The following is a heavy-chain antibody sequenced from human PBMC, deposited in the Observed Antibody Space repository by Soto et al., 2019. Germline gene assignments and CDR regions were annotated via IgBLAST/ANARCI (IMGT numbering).Heavy chain of an antibody. CDR2: ISGSGGST. J-gene: IGHJ4*02. CDR1: GFTFSSFA. D-gene: IGHD3-22*01. V-gene: IGHV3-23*01. CDR3: ARVVGYYDSSGKLDY. Sequence: GGSLRLSCAASGFTFSSFAMSGFLQAPGKGLDWVSAISGSGGSTYSADSVKGRFTISRDNSKNTLYLQMRSLRSDDTAVYYCARVVGYYDSSGKLDYWGQGTLVTVSS.